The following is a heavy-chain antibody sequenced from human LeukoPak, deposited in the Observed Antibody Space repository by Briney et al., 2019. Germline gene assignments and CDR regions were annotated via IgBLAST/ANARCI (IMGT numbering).Heavy chain of an antibody. CDR1: GITFSTYS. Sequence: GGSRRLACVASGITFSTYSMNWVRQAPGKGLEWVSYISSFSGTINYADSVKGRFTISRDNAKNSLYLQMNSLTAEDTAVYYCARNPPGIVGAPTHYCYYMDVWGRGTTVTISS. V-gene: IGHV3-48*04. J-gene: IGHJ6*03. D-gene: IGHD1-26*01. CDR2: ISSFSGTI. CDR3: ARNPPGIVGAPTHYCYYMDV.